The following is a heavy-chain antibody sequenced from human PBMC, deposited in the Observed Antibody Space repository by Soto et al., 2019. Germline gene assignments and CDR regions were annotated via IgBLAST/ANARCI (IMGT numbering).Heavy chain of an antibody. CDR3: ASAVAGSLLGLRLEGGPTNDY. CDR2: ISYDGSNK. D-gene: IGHD6-19*01. Sequence: GGSLRLSCAASGFTFSSYAMHWVRQAPGKGLEWVAVISYDGSNKYYADSVKGRFTISRDNSKNTLYLQMNSLRAEDTAVYYCASAVAGSLLGLRLEGGPTNDYWGQGTLVTVSS. CDR1: GFTFSSYA. V-gene: IGHV3-30-3*01. J-gene: IGHJ4*02.